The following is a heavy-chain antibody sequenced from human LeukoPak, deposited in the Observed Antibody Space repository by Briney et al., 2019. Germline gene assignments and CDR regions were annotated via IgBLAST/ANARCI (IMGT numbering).Heavy chain of an antibody. CDR3: ARVGGSGMLMDV. D-gene: IGHD3-10*01. J-gene: IGHJ6*03. Sequence: SETLSLTCTVSGGSISSGDYYWSWIRQPPGKGLEWIGYIYYSGSTYYNPSLKSRVTISVDTSKNQFSLKLSSVTAADTAVYYCARVGGSGMLMDVWGKGTTVTVSS. CDR2: IYYSGST. V-gene: IGHV4-30-4*08. CDR1: GGSISSGDYY.